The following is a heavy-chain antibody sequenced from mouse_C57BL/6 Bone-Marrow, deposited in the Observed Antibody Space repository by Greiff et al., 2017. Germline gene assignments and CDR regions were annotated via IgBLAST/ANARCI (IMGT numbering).Heavy chain of an antibody. J-gene: IGHJ4*01. Sequence: VQRVESGPGLVQPSQSLSITCTVSGFSLTSYGVHWVRQSPGKGLEWLGVIWSGGSTDYNAAFISRLSISKDNSKSQVFFKMNSLQADDTAIYYCASPMMVTTYYYAMDYWGQGTSVTVSS. CDR2: IWSGGST. V-gene: IGHV2-2*01. CDR3: ASPMMVTTYYYAMDY. D-gene: IGHD2-3*01. CDR1: GFSLTSYG.